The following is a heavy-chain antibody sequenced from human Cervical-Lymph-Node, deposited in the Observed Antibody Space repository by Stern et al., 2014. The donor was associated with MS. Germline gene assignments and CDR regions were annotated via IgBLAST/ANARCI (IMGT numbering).Heavy chain of an antibody. CDR2: IYHSGST. D-gene: IGHD3-22*01. CDR1: GGSISSSNW. CDR3: ARAPQVPYDSSGYRVRSRTLH. Sequence: VQLEESGPGLVKPSGTLSLTCAVSGGSISSSNWWSWVRQPPGKGLEWIGEIYHSGSTNYNPSLKSRVTISVDKSKNQFSLKLSSVTAADTAVYYCARAPQVPYDSSGYRVRSRTLHWGQGTLVTVSS. V-gene: IGHV4-4*02. J-gene: IGHJ4*02.